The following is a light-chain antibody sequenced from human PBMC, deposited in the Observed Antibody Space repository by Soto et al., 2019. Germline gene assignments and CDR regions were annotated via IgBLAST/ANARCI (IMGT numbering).Light chain of an antibody. V-gene: IGLV2-8*01. Sequence: QSVLTQPPSASGSPGQSVTISCTGTGSDVGAYNFVSWYQHHPGKAPQALIYEVYKRPSGVPDRFSGSKSGNTASLTVSGLQTEDEADYYCSSYAGSNNSVVFGGGTKVTVL. CDR2: EVY. CDR3: SSYAGSNNSVV. CDR1: GSDVGAYNF. J-gene: IGLJ2*01.